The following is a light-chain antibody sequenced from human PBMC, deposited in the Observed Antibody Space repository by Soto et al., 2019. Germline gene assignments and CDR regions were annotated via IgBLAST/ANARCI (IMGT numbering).Light chain of an antibody. CDR2: WAS. CDR3: QQYYSSPLT. Sequence: DIVLTQSPDSLAVSLGERATTNCKSSQSVFYSSNNANYEAGFQQKPGQTTKLLIYWASTRQYGVPDRCSGIGSGTECTLTISSLQAEDVAVYYCQQYYSSPLTCGGGTKVEIK. J-gene: IGKJ4*01. CDR1: QSVFYSSNNANY. V-gene: IGKV4-1*01.